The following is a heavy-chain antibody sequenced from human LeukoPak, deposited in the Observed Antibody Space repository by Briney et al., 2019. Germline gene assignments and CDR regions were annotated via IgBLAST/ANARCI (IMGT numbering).Heavy chain of an antibody. Sequence: VASVKVSCKVSGYTLTELSMHWVRQAPGKGLEWMGGFDPEDGETIYAQKFQGRVTMTEDTSTDTAYMELSSLRSEDTAVYYCATDLSTTVVTPADYWGQGTLVTVSS. J-gene: IGHJ4*02. V-gene: IGHV1-24*01. CDR3: ATDLSTTVVTPADY. D-gene: IGHD4-23*01. CDR1: GYTLTELS. CDR2: FDPEDGET.